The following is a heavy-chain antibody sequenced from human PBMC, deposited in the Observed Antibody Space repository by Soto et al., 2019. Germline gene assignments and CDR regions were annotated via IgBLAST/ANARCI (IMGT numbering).Heavy chain of an antibody. CDR2: VYYRGRS. CDR3: VSQRTTVITQAHFAF. CDR1: GGSVTNSSYY. D-gene: IGHD4-4*01. Sequence: SETLSLTCTVSGGSVTNSSYYWGWIRQSPGKGLEWIGSVYYRGRSYSKSSVRSRVTISVDTSKNQFSLNLNSVTASDTAVYFCVSQRTTVITQAHFAFWAPGALVTVSS. V-gene: IGHV4-39*01. J-gene: IGHJ4*01.